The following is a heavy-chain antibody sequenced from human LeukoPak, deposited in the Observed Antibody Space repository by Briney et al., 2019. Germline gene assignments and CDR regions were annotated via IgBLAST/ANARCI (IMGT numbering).Heavy chain of an antibody. D-gene: IGHD5-24*01. Sequence: SVKVSCKTSGGTFSSYAISWVRQAPGQGLEWMGGIIPIFGTANYAQKFQGRVTITADESTSTAYMELSSLRSEDTAVYYCARGRGRATIFGLDYWGQGTLVTVPS. CDR3: ARGRGRATIFGLDY. V-gene: IGHV1-69*13. J-gene: IGHJ4*02. CDR2: IIPIFGTA. CDR1: GGTFSSYA.